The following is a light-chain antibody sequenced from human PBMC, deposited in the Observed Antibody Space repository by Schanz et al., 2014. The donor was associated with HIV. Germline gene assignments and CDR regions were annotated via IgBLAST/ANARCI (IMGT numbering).Light chain of an antibody. V-gene: IGLV1-40*01. CDR1: SSNIGAGYD. J-gene: IGLJ1*01. CDR2: DNT. CDR3: AAWDDSLNGFYV. Sequence: QSVLTQPPSVSGAPGQRVTMSCTGSSSNIGAGYDVHWYQLLPGTAPKLLIFDNTNRPSGVPARFSGSKSGSSASLAISGLQSEDEADYYCAAWDDSLNGFYVFGTGTKLTVL.